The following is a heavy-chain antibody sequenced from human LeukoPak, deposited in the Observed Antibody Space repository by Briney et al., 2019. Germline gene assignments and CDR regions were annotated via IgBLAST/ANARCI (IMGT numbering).Heavy chain of an antibody. D-gene: IGHD1-1*01. J-gene: IGHJ6*03. Sequence: ASVKVSCKASGYIFISHDINWVRLATGQGPEWMGWMSPYSGKTDYAQKFQGRVTITRNTSISTAYMELSSLRSEDTAVYYCARANDWNGYYYYMDVWGKGTPVTISS. CDR3: ARANDWNGYYYYMDV. V-gene: IGHV1-8*03. CDR1: GYIFISHD. CDR2: MSPYSGKT.